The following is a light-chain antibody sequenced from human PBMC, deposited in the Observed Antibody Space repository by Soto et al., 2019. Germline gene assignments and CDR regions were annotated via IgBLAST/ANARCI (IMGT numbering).Light chain of an antibody. J-gene: IGLJ2*01. CDR1: SSDVGTYNL. CDR3: GTWDSSLGAVV. Sequence: QSALTQPASVSGSPGQSITISCTGTSSDVGTYNLVSWYQHLPGAAPKLLIYDNSKRPSGIPDRFSGSKSGTSATLGITGLQTGDEADYYCGTWDSSLGAVVFGGGTKLTVL. CDR2: DNS. V-gene: IGLV1-51*01.